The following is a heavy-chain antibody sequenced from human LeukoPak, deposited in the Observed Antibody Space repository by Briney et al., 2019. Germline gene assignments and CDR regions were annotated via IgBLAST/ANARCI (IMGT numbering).Heavy chain of an antibody. J-gene: IGHJ4*02. CDR3: ARGTYYYDSSGSPLFDY. CDR2: INHSGST. D-gene: IGHD3-22*01. Sequence: SETLSLTCTVSGGSISSSSYYWGWIRQPPGKGLEWIGEINHSGSTNYNPSLKSRVTISVDTSKNQFSLKLSSVTAADTAVYYCARGTYYYDSSGSPLFDYWGQGTLVTVSS. V-gene: IGHV4-39*07. CDR1: GGSISSSSYY.